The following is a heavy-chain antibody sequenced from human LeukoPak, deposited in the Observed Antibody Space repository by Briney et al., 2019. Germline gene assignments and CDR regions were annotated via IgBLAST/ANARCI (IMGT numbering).Heavy chain of an antibody. V-gene: IGHV3-53*01. Sequence: GGPLRLSCGASGFSESRYYMICVREAPGKGLECVSVLYSAGRTYFAGSVKGRFTISRDNSKNNLFLTMNNLNTEDTAVYYCASGGDPQWLVHGESWGQGTLVTVSS. CDR1: GFSESRYY. J-gene: IGHJ5*02. D-gene: IGHD6-19*01. CDR3: ASGGDPQWLVHGES. CDR2: LYSAGRT.